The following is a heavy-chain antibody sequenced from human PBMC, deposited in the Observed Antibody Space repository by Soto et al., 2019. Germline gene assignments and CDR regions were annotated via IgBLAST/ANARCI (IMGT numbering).Heavy chain of an antibody. D-gene: IGHD6-19*01. CDR3: AKSGDSAGWGIDF. J-gene: IGHJ4*02. Sequence: EVQLVESGGGLVQPGGSLRLSCAASGFTFTSYSMNWVRQAPGKGLEWVSYIGRSTSTIYYADSVKGRFTISRDNAKNSLYLQMNSLSDEDTAVYYCAKSGDSAGWGIDFWGQGTLVTVSS. CDR2: IGRSTSTI. CDR1: GFTFTSYS. V-gene: IGHV3-48*02.